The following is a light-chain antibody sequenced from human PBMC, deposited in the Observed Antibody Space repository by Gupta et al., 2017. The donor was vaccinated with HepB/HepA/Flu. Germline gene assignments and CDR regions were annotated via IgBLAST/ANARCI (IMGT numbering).Light chain of an antibody. J-gene: IGKJ2*01. V-gene: IGKV3-11*02. CDR1: QSVSSY. CDR3: QQRSNWYT. CDR2: DAS. Sequence: EIVLTQSPATLSLSPGERATLSCRASQSVSSYLAWYQQKPGQAPRLLIYDASNRATGSPDRFSGSGSVRDFTLTSSSREPEDFAVYYGQQRSNWYTFGQGTKLEIK.